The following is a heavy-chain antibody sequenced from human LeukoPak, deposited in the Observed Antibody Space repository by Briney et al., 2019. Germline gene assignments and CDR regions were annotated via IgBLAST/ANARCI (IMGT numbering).Heavy chain of an antibody. D-gene: IGHD3-16*01. V-gene: IGHV3-64D*09. Sequence: GGSLRLSCSASGFTFSSYAMHWVRQAPGKGLEYVSAISSNGGSTYYADSVKGRFTISRDNSKNTLYLQMSRLRAEDTAVYYCVKTIGEPGGWFDPWGQGTLVTVSS. J-gene: IGHJ5*02. CDR2: ISSNGGST. CDR3: VKTIGEPGGWFDP. CDR1: GFTFSSYA.